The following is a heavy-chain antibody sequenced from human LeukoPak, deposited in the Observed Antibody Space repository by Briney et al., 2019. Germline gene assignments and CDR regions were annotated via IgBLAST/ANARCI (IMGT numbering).Heavy chain of an antibody. CDR1: GGSISSYY. D-gene: IGHD4-17*01. CDR2: IYYSGST. V-gene: IGHV4-59*01. Sequence: PSETLSLTCTVSGGSISSYYWSWIRQPPGKELEWIGYIYYSGSTTYNPSLESRVTISVDTSKNQFSLRLSSVTAADTAVYYCARGFAYGDTGSFDYWGQGTLVTVSS. J-gene: IGHJ4*02. CDR3: ARGFAYGDTGSFDY.